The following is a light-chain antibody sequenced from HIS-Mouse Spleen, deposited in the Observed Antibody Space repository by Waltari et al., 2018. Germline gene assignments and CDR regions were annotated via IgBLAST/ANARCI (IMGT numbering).Light chain of an antibody. CDR3: AAWDDSLSGYV. V-gene: IGLV1-47*01. CDR1: SSNIGSNY. CDR2: RNN. Sequence: QSVLTQPPSASGTPGQRVTSSCSGSSSNIGSNYVYWYQQLPGTAPKPLMYRNNQRPSGVPDRFSGSKSGTSASLAISGLRSEDEADYYCAAWDDSLSGYVFGTGTKVTVL. J-gene: IGLJ1*01.